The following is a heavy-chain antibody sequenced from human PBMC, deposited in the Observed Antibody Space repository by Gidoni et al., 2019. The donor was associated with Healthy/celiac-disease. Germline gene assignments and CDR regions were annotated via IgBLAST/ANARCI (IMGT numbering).Heavy chain of an antibody. J-gene: IGHJ3*02. CDR3: ARVGDDYVWGSYRFAFDI. CDR2: IYTSGST. Sequence: QVQLQESGPGLVKPSETMSLTCTVSGGPISSYSWSWIRPPAGKGLEWSGRIYTSGSTNYNPSLKSRVTMSVDTSKNQFSLKLSSVTAADTAVYYCARVGDDYVWGSYRFAFDIWGQGTMVTVSS. D-gene: IGHD3-16*02. CDR1: GGPISSYS. V-gene: IGHV4-4*07.